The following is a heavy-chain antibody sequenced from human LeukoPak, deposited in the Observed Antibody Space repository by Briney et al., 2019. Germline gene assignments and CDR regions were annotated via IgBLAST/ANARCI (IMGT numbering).Heavy chain of an antibody. CDR2: IYTSGST. CDR3: ARDSLYYYDSSGYFDPLFDI. V-gene: IGHV4-61*02. J-gene: IGHJ3*02. Sequence: SETLSLTCTVSGGSISSGSYYWSWIRQPAGKGLEWIGRIYTSGSTNYNPSLKSRVTISVDTSKNQFSLKLSSVTAADTAVYYCARDSLYYYDSSGYFDPLFDIWGQGTMVTVSS. CDR1: GGSISSGSYY. D-gene: IGHD3-22*01.